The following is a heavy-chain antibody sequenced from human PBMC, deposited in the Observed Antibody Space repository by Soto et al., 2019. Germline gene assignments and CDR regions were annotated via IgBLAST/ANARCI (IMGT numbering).Heavy chain of an antibody. V-gene: IGHV3-30-3*01. CDR2: MSPGGNSQ. J-gene: IGHJ4*02. CDR1: GFTFNIHA. Sequence: GGSLRLSCAASGFTFNIHALHWIRQAPGEGLEWVAVMSPGGNSQYYADSGKGRFTISRDTSKSTLYLQMTSLRPEDTAVYYCASGAAFYYDTSRYWGQGTLVTVSS. CDR3: ASGAAFYYDTSRY. D-gene: IGHD3-22*01.